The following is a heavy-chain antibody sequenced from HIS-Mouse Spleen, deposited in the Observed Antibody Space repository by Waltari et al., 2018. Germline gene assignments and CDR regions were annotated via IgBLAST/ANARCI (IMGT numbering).Heavy chain of an antibody. J-gene: IGHJ3*02. CDR3: ARGAVAGDAFDI. V-gene: IGHV3-30*04. CDR2: ISYDGSNK. D-gene: IGHD6-19*01. CDR1: GFTFSSYA. Sequence: VQLVESGGGLVQPGGSLRLSCAASGFTFSSYARHWVRQAPGKGLEWVAVISYDGSNKYYADSVKGRFTISRDNSKNTLYLQMNSLRAEDTAVYYCARGAVAGDAFDIWGQGTMVTVSS.